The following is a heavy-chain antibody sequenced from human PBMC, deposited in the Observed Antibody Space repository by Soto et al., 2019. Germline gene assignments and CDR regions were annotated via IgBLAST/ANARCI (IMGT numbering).Heavy chain of an antibody. CDR2: VFHTGTT. CDR1: GDSVSSPYY. CDR3: ARSAGWYAVHS. Sequence: QVQLQESGPGLVKPSGTLSLTCAVSGDSVSSPYYWCWVRQPPGKGLEWIGEVFHTGTTSYNPSLRSRVTISMDTSNKQCSLDLSSVTAADTAVYYCARSAGWYAVHSWGPGTLVIVSS. D-gene: IGHD6-19*01. J-gene: IGHJ4*02. V-gene: IGHV4-4*02.